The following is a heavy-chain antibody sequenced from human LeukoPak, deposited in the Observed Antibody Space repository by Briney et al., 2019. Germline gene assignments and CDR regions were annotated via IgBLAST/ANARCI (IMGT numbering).Heavy chain of an antibody. D-gene: IGHD3-9*01. CDR2: IKQDGSEK. V-gene: IGHV3-7*03. CDR3: ARDYDILTAYPPTQLFDP. Sequence: GGSLRLSCAASGFTFSSYSMNWVRQAPGKGLEWVANIKQDGSEKYYVDSVKGRFTISRDNAKNSLYLQMNSLRAEDTAVYYCARDYDILTAYPPTQLFDPWGQGTLVTVSS. CDR1: GFTFSSYS. J-gene: IGHJ5*02.